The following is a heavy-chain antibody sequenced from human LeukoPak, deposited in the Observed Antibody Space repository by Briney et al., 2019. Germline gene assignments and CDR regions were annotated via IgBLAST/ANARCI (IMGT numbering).Heavy chain of an antibody. CDR2: VSYSGNT. D-gene: IGHD2-15*01. V-gene: IGHV4-59*01. J-gene: IGHJ4*02. Sequence: SETLSLTCTVSGGSISTYYWVWIRQSPGKELEWIGYVSYSGNTNYNPSLKSRVTISVDTSKNQLSLKLSSMTAADTAVYYCARFIVVVATHDYWGQGTLVTVSS. CDR3: ARFIVVVATHDY. CDR1: GGSISTYY.